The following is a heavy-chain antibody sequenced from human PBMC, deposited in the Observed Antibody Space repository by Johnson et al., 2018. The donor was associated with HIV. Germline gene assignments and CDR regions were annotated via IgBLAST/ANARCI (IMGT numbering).Heavy chain of an antibody. CDR2: IYSGGST. CDR1: GFTFSSNY. J-gene: IGHJ3*02. CDR3: ASYYNFWSDLMGISFDI. V-gene: IGHV3-66*01. D-gene: IGHD3-3*01. Sequence: VQLVESGGGLVQPGGSLRLSCAASGFTFSSNYMSWVRQAPGKGLEWVSVIYSGGSTYYADSVKGRFTISRDNSKNTLYLQMNSLRAEDTAVYYCASYYNFWSDLMGISFDIWGQGTMVTVSS.